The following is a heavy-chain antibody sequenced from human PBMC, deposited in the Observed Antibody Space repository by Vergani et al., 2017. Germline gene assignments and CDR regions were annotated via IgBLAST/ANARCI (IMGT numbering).Heavy chain of an antibody. CDR1: GGSISSGDYY. V-gene: IGHV4-30-4*01. J-gene: IGHJ4*02. Sequence: QVQLQESGPGLVKPSQTLSLTCTVSGGSISSGDYYWSWIRQPPGKGLEWIGYIYYSGSTYYNPSLKSRVTISVDTSKNQFSLKLSSVTAADPAVYYCARAYYDFWSGYQWGGYYFDYWGQGTLVTVSS. CDR2: IYYSGST. D-gene: IGHD3-3*01. CDR3: ARAYYDFWSGYQWGGYYFDY.